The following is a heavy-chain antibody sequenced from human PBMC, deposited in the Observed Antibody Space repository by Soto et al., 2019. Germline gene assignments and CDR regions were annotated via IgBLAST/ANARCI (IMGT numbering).Heavy chain of an antibody. CDR3: ARRADIVVVVAATQGFDY. V-gene: IGHV3-7*01. J-gene: IGHJ4*02. CDR1: GFTFSSYW. CDR2: IKQDGSEK. Sequence: GGSLRLSCAASGFTFSSYWMSWVRQAPGKGLEWVANIKQDGSEKYYVDSVKGRFTISRDNAKNSLYLQMNSLRAEDTAVYYCARRADIVVVVAATQGFDYWGQGTLVTVSS. D-gene: IGHD2-15*01.